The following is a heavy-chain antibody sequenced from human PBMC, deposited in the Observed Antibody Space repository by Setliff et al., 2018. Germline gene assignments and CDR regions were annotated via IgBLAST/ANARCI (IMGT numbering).Heavy chain of an antibody. V-gene: IGHV3-7*03. Sequence: GSLRLSCAASGFTFSTYWMTWVRQAPGKGLECVANIKKDGSETHYVDSVKGRFIISRDNAKDSLYLQMNSLRAEDTAVYYCAKVRGGYSYGYADYWGRGTLVTVSS. CDR3: AKVRGGYSYGYADY. CDR2: IKKDGSET. CDR1: GFTFSTYW. D-gene: IGHD5-18*01. J-gene: IGHJ4*02.